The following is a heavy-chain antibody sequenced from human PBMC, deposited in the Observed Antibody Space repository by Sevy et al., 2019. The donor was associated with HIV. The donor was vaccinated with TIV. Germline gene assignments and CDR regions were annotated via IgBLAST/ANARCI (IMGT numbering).Heavy chain of an antibody. CDR2: IWNDGSNK. V-gene: IGHV3-33*01. D-gene: IGHD3-10*01. J-gene: IGHJ4*02. CDR1: GFTFSSYG. Sequence: GGSLRLSCAASGFTFSSYGMHWVRQTPGKGLEWVAVIWNDGSNKYYADSVKGRFTISRDNSKNTLYLQMNSLRAEDTVVYYCARDKLPPVMVTMVRGALSYYFDYWGQGTLVTVSS. CDR3: ARDKLPPVMVTMVRGALSYYFDY.